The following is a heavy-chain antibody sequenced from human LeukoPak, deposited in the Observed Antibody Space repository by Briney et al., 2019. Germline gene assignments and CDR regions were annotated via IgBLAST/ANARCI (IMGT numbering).Heavy chain of an antibody. Sequence: GGSLRLSCAASGFTFSSYAMHWVRQAPGKGLEWVAVISYDGSNKYYADSVKGRFTISRDNSKNTLYLQMNSLRAEDTAVYYCARVPFRDSSLQDYWGQGTLVTVSS. CDR3: ARVPFRDSSLQDY. CDR2: ISYDGSNK. D-gene: IGHD6-13*01. CDR1: GFTFSSYA. V-gene: IGHV3-30*04. J-gene: IGHJ4*02.